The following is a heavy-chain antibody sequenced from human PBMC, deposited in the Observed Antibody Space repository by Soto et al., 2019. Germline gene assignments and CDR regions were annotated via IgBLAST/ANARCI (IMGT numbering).Heavy chain of an antibody. CDR1: GYTFTSYG. CDR2: ISAYNGNT. J-gene: IGHJ4*02. Sequence: GASVKVSCKASGYTFTSYGISWVRQAPGQGLEWMGWISAYNGNTNYAQKPQGRVTMTTDTSTSTAYMELRSLRSDDTAVYYCARAGVITIFGVVIRSFDYRGQGTLVTVSS. CDR3: ARAGVITIFGVVIRSFDY. V-gene: IGHV1-18*01. D-gene: IGHD3-3*01.